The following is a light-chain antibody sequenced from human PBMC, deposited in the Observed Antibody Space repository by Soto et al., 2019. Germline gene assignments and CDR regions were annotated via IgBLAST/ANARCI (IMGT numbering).Light chain of an antibody. J-gene: IGKJ1*01. Sequence: EIVLTQSPGTLSVSPGEGATLSCRASQSVRNNLVWYQQKPGQAPRLLMSGPSTRATGIPARFSCSGSGTEFTLTIDSLQSEDFAVYYCQQYNNLRTFGQGTKVDLK. CDR3: QQYNNLRT. CDR1: QSVRNN. CDR2: GPS. V-gene: IGKV3-15*01.